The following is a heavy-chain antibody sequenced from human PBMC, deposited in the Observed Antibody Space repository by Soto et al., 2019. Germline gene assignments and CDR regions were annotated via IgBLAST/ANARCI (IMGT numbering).Heavy chain of an antibody. D-gene: IGHD6-19*01. V-gene: IGHV1-18*04. CDR1: GYTFTNSG. CDR3: ARDPRLNLTVAGAPRLYYYGMDV. Sequence: QVQLVQSGVEVKKPGASVKVSCKASGYTFTNSGISWVRQAPGPGLEGMGWISAYNGNTNYAKKLQGRVTMTTDTSTSTADMELGSLRHDDTAVYFCARDPRLNLTVAGAPRLYYYGMDVWGQGTTVTVSS. CDR2: ISAYNGNT. J-gene: IGHJ6*02.